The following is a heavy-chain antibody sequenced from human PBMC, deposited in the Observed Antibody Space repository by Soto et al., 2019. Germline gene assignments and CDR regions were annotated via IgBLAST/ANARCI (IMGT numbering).Heavy chain of an antibody. D-gene: IGHD3-22*01. CDR1: GFTFSSYW. CDR3: ARDRIPYYDSSGYYFGY. Sequence: EVQLVESGGGLVQPGGSLRLSCAASGFTFSSYWMSWVRQAPGKGLEWVANIKQDGSEKYYVDSVKGRFTISRDNAKNSLYLQMNSLRAEDTAVYYCARDRIPYYDSSGYYFGYWGQGTLVTVSS. CDR2: IKQDGSEK. J-gene: IGHJ4*02. V-gene: IGHV3-7*01.